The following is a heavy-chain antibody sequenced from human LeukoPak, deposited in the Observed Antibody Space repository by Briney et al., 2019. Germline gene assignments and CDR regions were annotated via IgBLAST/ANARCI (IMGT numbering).Heavy chain of an antibody. Sequence: PGGSLRLSCAASGFTFSGSAMHWVRQASGKGLEWVGRIRSKANSYATAYAASVKGRFTISRDDSKNTAYLQMNGLKTEDTAVYYCTRHAITIFGVVDDAFDIWGQGTMVTVSS. CDR2: IRSKANSYAT. D-gene: IGHD3-3*01. J-gene: IGHJ3*02. CDR3: TRHAITIFGVVDDAFDI. CDR1: GFTFSGSA. V-gene: IGHV3-73*01.